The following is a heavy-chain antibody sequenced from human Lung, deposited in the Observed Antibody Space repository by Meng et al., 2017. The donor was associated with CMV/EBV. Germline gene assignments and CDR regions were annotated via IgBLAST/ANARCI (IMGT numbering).Heavy chain of an antibody. CDR3: ARNVVVRSGDYYYYIMDV. D-gene: IGHD2-21*01. CDR2: IYWNDDK. J-gene: IGHJ6*02. V-gene: IGHV2-5*01. Sequence: SGPXLVXPTQTLTLTCSFSGFSLTTSGVGVEWIRQPPGKALEWLGLIYWNDDKRYSPSLKSRLTLTKDTSKNQVVLTMTNMDPVDTATYFCARNVVVRSGDYYYYIMDVWGQGTTVTVSS. CDR1: GFSLTTSGVG.